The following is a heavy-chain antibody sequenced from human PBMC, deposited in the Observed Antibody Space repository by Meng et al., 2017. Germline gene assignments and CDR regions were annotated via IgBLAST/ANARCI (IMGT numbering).Heavy chain of an antibody. D-gene: IGHD6-13*01. J-gene: IGHJ4*02. V-gene: IGHV1-2*06. Sequence: QVQRGQSGAGVKKPGALVKVSCKASGYTFPDYWLHWVRRAPGQGLEWMGRINPKSGDTHYAQRFQGRVTMTGDTSISTAYMELSGLRSDDTAMYYCARDEDISAAGKLFGDYWGQGTLVTVSS. CDR3: ARDEDISAAGKLFGDY. CDR2: INPKSGDT. CDR1: GYTFPDYW.